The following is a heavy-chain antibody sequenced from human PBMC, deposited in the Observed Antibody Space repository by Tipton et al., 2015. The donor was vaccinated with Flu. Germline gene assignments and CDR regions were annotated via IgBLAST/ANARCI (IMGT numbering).Heavy chain of an antibody. D-gene: IGHD3-10*02. CDR3: ARHTGDSVRGIIDY. Sequence: LRLSCVVSGYSLSSGYYWGWVRQPPGKGLEWIGTIYHSGSTYYNPSLKSRVTISVDTSKNQFSLKLSSVTAADTAVYYCARHTGDSVRGIIDYWGQGTLVTVSS. J-gene: IGHJ4*02. CDR2: IYHSGST. V-gene: IGHV4-38-2*01. CDR1: GYSLSSGYY.